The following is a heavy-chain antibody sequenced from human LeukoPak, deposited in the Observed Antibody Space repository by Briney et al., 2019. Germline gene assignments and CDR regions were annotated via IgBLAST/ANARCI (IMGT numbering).Heavy chain of an antibody. CDR3: ARHGGPNSYGDY. Sequence: SETLSLTCAVYGGSFSGYYWSWIRQPPGKGLEWIGEINHSGSTNYNPSLKSRVTISVDTSKNQFSLKLSSVTAADTAVYYCARHGGPNSYGDYWGQGTLATVSS. D-gene: IGHD5-18*01. CDR2: INHSGST. J-gene: IGHJ4*02. V-gene: IGHV4-34*01. CDR1: GGSFSGYY.